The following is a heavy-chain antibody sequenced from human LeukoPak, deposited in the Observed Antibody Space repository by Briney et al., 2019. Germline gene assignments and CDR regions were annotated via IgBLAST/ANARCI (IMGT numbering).Heavy chain of an antibody. V-gene: IGHV3-74*01. D-gene: IGHD3-16*01. J-gene: IGHJ4*02. Sequence: GGSLRLSCAASRFTFSRYWMHWVRQAPGKGLVWVSRINSDGISTSYADSVKGRFTISRDNAKNTLYLQMNSLRAEDTAVYYCARDGEITFGGVMIGYFDYWGQGTLVTVSS. CDR1: RFTFSRYW. CDR3: ARDGEITFGGVMIGYFDY. CDR2: INSDGIST.